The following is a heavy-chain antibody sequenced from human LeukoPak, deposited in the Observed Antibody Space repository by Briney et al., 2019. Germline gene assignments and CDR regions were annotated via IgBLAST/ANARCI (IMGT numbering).Heavy chain of an antibody. J-gene: IGHJ4*02. Sequence: SETLSLTGAVYGGAFSAYDWSGIRQRPGKGRKGRGEINHSRITNDNPSLQSRITISVDTSKNQFSLKLSSVTAADTAVYCCARGRNYYDSKRLRYWGQGTLVTVSS. D-gene: IGHD3-22*01. CDR1: GGAFSAYD. CDR2: INHSRIT. CDR3: ARGRNYYDSKRLRY. V-gene: IGHV4-34*01.